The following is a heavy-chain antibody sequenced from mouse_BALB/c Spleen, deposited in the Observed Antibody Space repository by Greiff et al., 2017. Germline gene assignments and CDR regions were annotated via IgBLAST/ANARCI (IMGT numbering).Heavy chain of an antibody. J-gene: IGHJ2*01. CDR2: IYPGSGNT. V-gene: IGHV1-77*01. CDR3: ARGGVVPTDFDY. CDR1: GYTFTDYY. D-gene: IGHD1-1*01. Sequence: VQLQQSGAELARPGASVKLSCKASGYTFTDYYINWVKQRTGQGLEWIGEIYPGSGNTYYNEKFKGKATLTADKSSSTAYMQLSSLTSEDSAVYVCARGGVVPTDFDYWGQGTTLTVSS.